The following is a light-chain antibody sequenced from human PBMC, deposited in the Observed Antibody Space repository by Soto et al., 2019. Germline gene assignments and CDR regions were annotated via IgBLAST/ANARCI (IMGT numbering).Light chain of an antibody. Sequence: QSVLTQPPSASGSPGQSVTISCTGASGVSWYQQHPGKAPKLLIYEITKRPSGVPDRFSGSKSGNTASLTVSGLQAEDEADYYCSSYKGNNIFVVFGGRTKLTVL. V-gene: IGLV2-8*01. CDR2: EIT. CDR1: SGV. J-gene: IGLJ2*01. CDR3: SSYKGNNIFVV.